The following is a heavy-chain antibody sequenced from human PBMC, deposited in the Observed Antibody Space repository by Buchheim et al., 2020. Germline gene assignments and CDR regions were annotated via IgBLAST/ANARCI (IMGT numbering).Heavy chain of an antibody. V-gene: IGHV3-33*01. CDR3: DTDPYASAWYYFDN. CDR1: GFDFNNYA. D-gene: IGHD6-19*01. J-gene: IGHJ4*02. Sequence: QVQLVESGGSVVQPGGSLRLSCAASGFDFNNYAMHWVRQVPGKGLEWVAVMYYDGKNEFYGDSVRGRFTISRDNSERMLYLQMNNLRAEDTAIYYCDTDPYASAWYYFDNWGQGT. CDR2: MYYDGKNE.